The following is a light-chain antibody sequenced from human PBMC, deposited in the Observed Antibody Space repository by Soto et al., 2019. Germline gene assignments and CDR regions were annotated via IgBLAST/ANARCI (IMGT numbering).Light chain of an antibody. V-gene: IGLV2-14*01. CDR1: SSEFGAYDY. CDR2: DVT. Sequence: QSVLTQPASVSGFPGQSITISCTGSSSEFGAYDYVSWYQQRPVKAPKLMIFDVTNRPSGVSDRFSGSKSGNTASLTISGLQTEDEADYYCSSYTSSSTPYVFGTGTKVTVL. CDR3: SSYTSSSTPYV. J-gene: IGLJ1*01.